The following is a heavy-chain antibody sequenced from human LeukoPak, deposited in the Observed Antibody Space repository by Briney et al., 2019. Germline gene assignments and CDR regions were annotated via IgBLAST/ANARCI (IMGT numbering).Heavy chain of an antibody. CDR3: AKAPGSGNEVYYYYYMDV. D-gene: IGHD3-10*01. V-gene: IGHV3-30*02. CDR1: GFTFSSYG. Sequence: GGSLRLSCAASGFTFSSYGMHWVRQAPGKGLEWVAFIRNDESNKYYAASVKGRFTISRDNSKNTLYLQMNSLRAEDTAVYYCAKAPGSGNEVYYYYYMDVWGKGTTVTVPS. CDR2: IRNDESNK. J-gene: IGHJ6*03.